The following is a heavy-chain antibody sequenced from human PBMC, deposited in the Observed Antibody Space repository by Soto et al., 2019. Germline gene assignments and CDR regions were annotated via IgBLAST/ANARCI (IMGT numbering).Heavy chain of an antibody. CDR3: ARTSTMVRGDIYFDY. CDR1: GYSFTSYW. J-gene: IGHJ4*02. CDR2: IYPGDSDT. D-gene: IGHD3-10*01. V-gene: IGHV5-51*01. Sequence: GESLKISCKGSGYSFTSYWIGWVRQMPGKGLEWMGIIYPGDSDTRYSPSFQGQVTISADKSISTAYLQWSSLKASDTAMYYCARTSTMVRGDIYFDYWGQGTPVTVSS.